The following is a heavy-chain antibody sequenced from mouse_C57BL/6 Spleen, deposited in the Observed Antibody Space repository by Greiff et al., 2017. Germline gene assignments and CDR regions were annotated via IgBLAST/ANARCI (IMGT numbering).Heavy chain of an antibody. CDR3: ARGTTVVEDYAMDY. Sequence: VQLQQPGAELVKPGASVKLSCKASGYTFTSYWMHWVKQRPGRGLEWIGRIDPNSGGTKYNEKFKSKATLTVDTPASTAYMQLSSLTSEDSAVYDCARGTTVVEDYAMDYWGQGTSVTVSS. V-gene: IGHV1-72*01. CDR2: IDPNSGGT. CDR1: GYTFTSYW. D-gene: IGHD1-1*01. J-gene: IGHJ4*01.